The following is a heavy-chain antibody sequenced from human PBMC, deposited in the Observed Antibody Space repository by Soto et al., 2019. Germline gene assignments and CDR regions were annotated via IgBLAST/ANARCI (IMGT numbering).Heavy chain of an antibody. D-gene: IGHD3-22*01. CDR2: IIPIFGTA. V-gene: IGHV1-69*01. J-gene: IGHJ3*02. CDR1: GGTFSSYA. Sequence: VQLVQSGAEVKKPGSSVKVSCKASGGTFSSYAISWVRQAPGQGLEWMGGIIPIFGTANYAQKFQGRVTITADESTSTAYMELSSLRSEDTAVYYCARDHGKYYYDSSGTPQDAFDIWGQGTMVTVSS. CDR3: ARDHGKYYYDSSGTPQDAFDI.